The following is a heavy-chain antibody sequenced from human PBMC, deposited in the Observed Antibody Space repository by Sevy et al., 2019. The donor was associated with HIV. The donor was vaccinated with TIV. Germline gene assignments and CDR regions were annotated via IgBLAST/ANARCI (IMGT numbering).Heavy chain of an antibody. CDR2: IRYDGSNK. D-gene: IGHD3-10*01. J-gene: IGHJ4*02. CDR1: GFTFSSYG. CDR3: AKDGAGCELGWHFDY. V-gene: IGHV3-30*02. Sequence: GGSLSLSCEASGFTFSSYGLHWGRQAPGKGMEWVAFIRYDGSNKYYADSVKGRFTISRDNSKNTLYLQMNSLGAADTAAYYCAKDGAGCELGWHFDYWGQGTLVTVSS.